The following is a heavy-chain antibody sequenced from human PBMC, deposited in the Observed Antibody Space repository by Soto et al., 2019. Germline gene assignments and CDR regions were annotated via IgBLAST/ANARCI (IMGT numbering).Heavy chain of an antibody. V-gene: IGHV4-61*08. CDR3: ARDVIKTPNYMDP. CDR1: GGCIGSGDYY. D-gene: IGHD1-7*01. CDR2: IYYSGNT. J-gene: IGHJ5*02. Sequence: EILSITCTASGGCIGSGDYYWSWIRQPPGKGLEWIGYIYYSGNTNYNPFLKSRVTMSLDKSKNQFSLKMNSVTAADTAVYYWARDVIKTPNYMDPWGQGTPVTVSS.